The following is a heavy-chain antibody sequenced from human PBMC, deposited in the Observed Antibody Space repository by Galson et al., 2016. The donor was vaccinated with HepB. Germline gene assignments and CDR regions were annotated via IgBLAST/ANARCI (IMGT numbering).Heavy chain of an antibody. D-gene: IGHD3-9*01. V-gene: IGHV1-69*13. J-gene: IGHJ4*02. CDR1: GGIFTDYA. CDR2: IIPKFGTS. CDR3: NTYYDVLTGPRRDYFDY. Sequence: VKVSCKASGGIFTDYAIAWVRQAPGQGLEYMGGIIPKFGTSNYAQKFQGRVTFTADESTNTAYMELSRLRSEDTAVYYCNTYYDVLTGPRRDYFDYWGQGTLVTVSS.